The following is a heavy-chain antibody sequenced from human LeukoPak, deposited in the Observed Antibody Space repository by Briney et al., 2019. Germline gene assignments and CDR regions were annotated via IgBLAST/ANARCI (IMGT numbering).Heavy chain of an antibody. D-gene: IGHD5-24*01. CDR2: ISGSGGST. CDR1: GFTFSSYA. J-gene: IGHJ5*02. CDR3: ARDNSVRDEAWWFNP. Sequence: GGPLRLSCAASGFTFSSYAMSWVRQAPGKGLEWVSAISGSGGSTYYADSVKGRFTFSRDNSKNTLYLQMNSLRAEDTAVYYCARDNSVRDEAWWFNPWGQGTLVTVSS. V-gene: IGHV3-23*01.